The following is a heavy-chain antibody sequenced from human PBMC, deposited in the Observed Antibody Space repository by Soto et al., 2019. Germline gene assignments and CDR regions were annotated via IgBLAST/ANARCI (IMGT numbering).Heavy chain of an antibody. V-gene: IGHV3-23*01. D-gene: IGHD6-19*01. CDR3: ASRSSGWYFDY. CDR1: GFTFSSYA. CDR2: ISGSGDST. J-gene: IGHJ4*02. Sequence: EVQLLESGGGLVQPGGSLRLSCAASGFTFSSYAMNWVRQAPGKGLEWVSVISGSGDSTYYADSVKGRFTISRDNSKNTLYLQMNSLTAEDTALYYCASRSSGWYFDYWGQGTLITVSS.